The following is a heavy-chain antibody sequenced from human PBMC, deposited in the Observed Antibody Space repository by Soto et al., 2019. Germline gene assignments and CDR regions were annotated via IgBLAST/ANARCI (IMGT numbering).Heavy chain of an antibody. J-gene: IGHJ4*02. CDR2: ISYDGSNK. V-gene: IGHV3-30-3*01. CDR3: ARGASYYDSSGYYYFDY. D-gene: IGHD3-22*01. CDR1: GFTFSSYA. Sequence: GGSLRLSCAASGFTFSSYAMHWVRQAPGKGLEWVAVISYDGSNKYYADSVKGRFTISRDNSKNTLYLQMNSLRAEDTAVYYCARGASYYDSSGYYYFDYWGQGTLVTVSS.